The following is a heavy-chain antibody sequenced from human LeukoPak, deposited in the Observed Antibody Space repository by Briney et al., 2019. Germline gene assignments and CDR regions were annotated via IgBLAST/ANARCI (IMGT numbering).Heavy chain of an antibody. V-gene: IGHV4-38-2*02. CDR2: IYHSGST. CDR1: GYSISSGYY. Sequence: SETLSLTCTVSGYSISSGYYWGWIRQPPGKGLEWIGSIYHSGSTYYNPSLKSRVTISVDTSKNQFSLKLSSVTAADAAVYYCATLRDGYNLGLYNYYMDVWGKGTTVTISS. J-gene: IGHJ6*03. CDR3: ATLRDGYNLGLYNYYMDV. D-gene: IGHD5-24*01.